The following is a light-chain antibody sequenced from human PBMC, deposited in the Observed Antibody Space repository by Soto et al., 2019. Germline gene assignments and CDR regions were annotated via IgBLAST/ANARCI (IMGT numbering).Light chain of an antibody. CDR1: SSDVVGYNY. CDR2: DVT. J-gene: IGLJ1*01. CDR3: SSYTTSNTRQIV. Sequence: QSVLTQPASVSGSPGQSITISCTGTSSDVVGYNYVSWYQHHPGKAPKLIIYDVTNRPSGVSNPFSGSKSGNTASLTIPGLQPEDEADYYCSSYTTSNTRQIVFGTGTKVTVL. V-gene: IGLV2-14*03.